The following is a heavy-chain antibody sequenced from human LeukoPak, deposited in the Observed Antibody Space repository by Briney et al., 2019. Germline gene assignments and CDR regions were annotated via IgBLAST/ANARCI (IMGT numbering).Heavy chain of an antibody. D-gene: IGHD3-22*01. CDR2: ISTSGRT. J-gene: IGHJ4*02. V-gene: IGHV3-23*01. Sequence: GGSLRLSCAASGFTFSRYGMNWVRQAPGKGLEWVSLISTSGRTHYASSVGGRFTISRDNSKNTLYLQMNSLRAEDTAVYHCAKDLDSTGYYSYRYWGQGTLVTVSS. CDR1: GFTFSRYG. CDR3: AKDLDSTGYYSYRY.